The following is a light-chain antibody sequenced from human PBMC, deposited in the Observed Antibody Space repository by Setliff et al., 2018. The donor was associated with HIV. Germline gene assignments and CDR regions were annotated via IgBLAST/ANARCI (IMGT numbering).Light chain of an antibody. CDR1: SRDVGGGSNY. V-gene: IGLV2-14*03. CDR2: DVN. CDR3: CSFTSSNTYV. Sequence: QSALTQAAPVSGSPGQSITMSCTGTSRDVGGGSNYVSWFQQHPGKAPKLIIFDVNKRPSGVSDRFSASKSGNTASLTISGLQADDEADYYCCSFTSSNTYVFGTGTKVTVL. J-gene: IGLJ1*01.